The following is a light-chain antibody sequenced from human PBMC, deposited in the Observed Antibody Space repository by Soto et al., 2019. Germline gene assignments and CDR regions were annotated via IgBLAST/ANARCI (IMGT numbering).Light chain of an antibody. CDR1: QSISSSY. J-gene: IGKJ3*01. CDR2: VAS. Sequence: EIVLTQSPGTLSLSPGERATLSCRASQSISSSYLAWYQQKPGQAPRLLIFVASSRATDIPDRFSGSGSETDCTLTISRLEPEDFAVYYCQQYGNSPCTFGPGTKVDIK. V-gene: IGKV3-20*01. CDR3: QQYGNSPCT.